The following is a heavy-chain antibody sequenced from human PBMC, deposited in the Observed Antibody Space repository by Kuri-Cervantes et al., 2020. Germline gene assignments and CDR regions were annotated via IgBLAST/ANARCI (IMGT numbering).Heavy chain of an antibody. J-gene: IGHJ4*02. V-gene: IGHV3-21*03. Sequence: GESLKISCAASGFTFSSYSMNWVRQAPGKGLEWVSSISSSSSYIYYADSVKGRFTISRDNAKNSLYLQMNSLRAEDTAVYYCARRSPVSFDLPYWGQGTLVTVSS. D-gene: IGHD3-9*01. CDR2: ISSSSSYI. CDR3: ARRSPVSFDLPY. CDR1: GFTFSSYS.